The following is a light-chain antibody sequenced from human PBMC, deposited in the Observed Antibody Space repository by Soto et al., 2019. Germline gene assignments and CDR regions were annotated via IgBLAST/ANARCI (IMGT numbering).Light chain of an antibody. CDR2: GAS. Sequence: EIVMTQSPATLSVSPGERATLSCRASQSVSRNLAWYQQNPCQAPRLLIYGASTRATGIPARFSGSGSGTEFTLTISSLQSEDFAVYYCQQYNNWGTFGQGTKVEIK. V-gene: IGKV3-15*01. CDR1: QSVSRN. CDR3: QQYNNWGT. J-gene: IGKJ1*01.